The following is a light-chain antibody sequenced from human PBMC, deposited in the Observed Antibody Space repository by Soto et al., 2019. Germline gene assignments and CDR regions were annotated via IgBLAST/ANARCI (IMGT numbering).Light chain of an antibody. J-gene: IGKJ3*01. Sequence: EIVLTQSPGTLSLSPGERATLSCRASQSVSSNNLAWYQQKPGQAPRLLIYGASRRATGIPDRFSGSGSGTDFILTIDRLEPEDFAVYSCQQYATSPTSFGPGTKVDIK. CDR3: QQYATSPTS. CDR1: QSVSSNN. V-gene: IGKV3-20*01. CDR2: GAS.